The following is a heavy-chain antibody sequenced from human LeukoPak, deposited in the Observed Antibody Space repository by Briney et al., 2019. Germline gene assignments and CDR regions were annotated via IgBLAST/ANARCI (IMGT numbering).Heavy chain of an antibody. CDR2: IYHSGSA. J-gene: IGHJ5*02. CDR1: GGSISSNKW. V-gene: IGHV4-4*02. D-gene: IGHD2-8*02. Sequence: PSETLSLTCAVSGGSISSNKWWSWVRQSPGKGMEWIGEIYHSGSANYNPSLQSRVTISVDKSNNQFSLKLNSVTAADTAVYYCAAWWGNWFDPWGQGTLVTVSS. CDR3: AAWWGNWFDP.